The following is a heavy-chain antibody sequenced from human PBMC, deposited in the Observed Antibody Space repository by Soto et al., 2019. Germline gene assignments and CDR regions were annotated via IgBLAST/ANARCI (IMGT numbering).Heavy chain of an antibody. J-gene: IGHJ5*02. V-gene: IGHV1-8*01. CDR1: GYIFTNYD. Sequence: QVQLVQSGAEVKKPGASVKVSCKASGYIFTNYDINWVRQASGQGLEYLGWINPNSGNTGYVQKFKCRVTMTRNTAXXTASLELNSLRSQDTTAYYRARGTKHGDNPSRSDPSGQGTLVTVSS. CDR3: ARGTKHGDNPSRSDP. CDR2: INPNSGNT. D-gene: IGHD3-10*01.